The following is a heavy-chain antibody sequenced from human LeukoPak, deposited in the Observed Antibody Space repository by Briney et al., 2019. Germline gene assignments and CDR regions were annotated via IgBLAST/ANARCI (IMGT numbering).Heavy chain of an antibody. J-gene: IGHJ4*02. V-gene: IGHV4-39*07. Sequence: PSETLSLTCTVSGGSISSVSYYWGWIRQPPGKGLEWIGSIYYRGSTYYNPSLKSRVTISVDTSKNQFSLKLSSVTAADTAVYYCARVSIRQQLAFDYWGQGTLVTVSS. D-gene: IGHD6-13*01. CDR3: ARVSIRQQLAFDY. CDR1: GGSISSVSYY. CDR2: IYYRGST.